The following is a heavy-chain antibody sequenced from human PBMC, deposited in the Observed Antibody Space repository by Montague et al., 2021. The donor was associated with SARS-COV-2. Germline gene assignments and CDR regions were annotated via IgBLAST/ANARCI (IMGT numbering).Heavy chain of an antibody. J-gene: IGHJ4*02. V-gene: IGHV2-70*11. CDR2: IDWDDDK. Sequence: PALVKPTQTLTLTCTFSGFSLSTSGMCVSWIRQPPGKALEWLARIDWDDDKYYSTSLKTRLTISKDTSKNQVVLTMTNMDPVDTASYYCAWTSIAAVGTAIDYWGQGTLVTVSS. D-gene: IGHD6-13*01. CDR3: AWTSIAAVGTAIDY. CDR1: GFSLSTSGMC.